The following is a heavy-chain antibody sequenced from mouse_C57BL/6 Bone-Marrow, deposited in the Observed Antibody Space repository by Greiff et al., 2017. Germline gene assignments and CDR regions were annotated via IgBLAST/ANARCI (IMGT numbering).Heavy chain of an antibody. CDR3: ARWLLRGGTFFAY. V-gene: IGHV1-54*01. CDR2: INPGSGGT. Sequence: VQLQQPGAELVRPGTSVKLSCKASGYAFTNYLLEWVKQRPGQGLEWIGVINPGSGGTNYNEKFKGKATLTADKSSSTAYMQLSSLTSEDSAVYFCARWLLRGGTFFAYWGQGTLVTVSA. CDR1: GYAFTNYL. D-gene: IGHD2-3*01. J-gene: IGHJ3*01.